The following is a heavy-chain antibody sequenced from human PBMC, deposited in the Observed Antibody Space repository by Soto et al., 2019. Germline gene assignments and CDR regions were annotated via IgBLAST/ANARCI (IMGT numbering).Heavy chain of an antibody. CDR3: ARRYYYDSSGAFDI. CDR2: IYWDDDK. Sequence: QITLKESGPTLVKPTQTLTLTCTFSGFSLSTSGVGVGWIRQPPGKAVEWLALIYWDDDKRYSPSLKSRLTNTKDTSKNQVVLTMTNMYPVDTATYDGARRYYYDSSGAFDIWGQGTMVTVSS. CDR1: GFSLSTSGVG. D-gene: IGHD3-22*01. J-gene: IGHJ3*02. V-gene: IGHV2-5*02.